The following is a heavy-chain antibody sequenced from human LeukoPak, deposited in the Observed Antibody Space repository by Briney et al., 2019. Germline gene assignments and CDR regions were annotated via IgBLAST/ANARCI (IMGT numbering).Heavy chain of an antibody. V-gene: IGHV1-69*05. CDR1: GGTFSSYA. Sequence: ASVKVSCKASGGTFSSYAISWVRQAPGQGLEWMGGIIPIFSTANYAQKFQGRVTITTDESTSTAYMELSSLRSEDTAVYYCARAGLRFLEWLPLDYWGQGTLVTVSS. CDR3: ARAGLRFLEWLPLDY. J-gene: IGHJ4*02. D-gene: IGHD3-3*01. CDR2: IIPIFSTA.